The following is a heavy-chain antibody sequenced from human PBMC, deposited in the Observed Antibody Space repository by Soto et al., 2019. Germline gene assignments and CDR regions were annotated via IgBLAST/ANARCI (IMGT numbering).Heavy chain of an antibody. V-gene: IGHV4-4*02. D-gene: IGHD1-26*01. CDR2: IHHSGST. Sequence: SETLSLTCAVSGGSISISNWWSWVRQTPGKGLEWIGQIHHSGSTNYSPSLTSRVTISVDKSKNQFSLKMNSVTAADTAVDYCARGGYYFYMDGWGKGTTVTVSS. CDR1: GGSISISNW. J-gene: IGHJ6*03. CDR3: ARGGYYFYMDG.